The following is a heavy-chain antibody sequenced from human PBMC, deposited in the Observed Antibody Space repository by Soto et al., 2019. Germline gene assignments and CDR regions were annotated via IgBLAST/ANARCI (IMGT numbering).Heavy chain of an antibody. CDR3: ATLLKGDY. V-gene: IGHV4-39*01. CDR1: GGSISSSTYY. D-gene: IGHD2-15*01. Sequence: SETLSLTCTVSGGSISSSTYYWGWIRQPPGNGLEWIGNIYQSGSTYYNPSLKSRVTISVDTSKNQFSLKLSSVTAADTAVYYCATLLKGDYWGQGTLVTVSS. J-gene: IGHJ4*02. CDR2: IYQSGST.